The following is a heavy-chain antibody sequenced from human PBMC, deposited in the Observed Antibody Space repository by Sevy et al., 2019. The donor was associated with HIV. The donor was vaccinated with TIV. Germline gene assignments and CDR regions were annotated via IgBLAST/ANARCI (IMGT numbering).Heavy chain of an antibody. CDR1: GFSISGYT. D-gene: IGHD2-2*01. J-gene: IGHJ4*02. CDR2: ISSGSSFI. V-gene: IGHV3-21*01. Sequence: GGSLRLSCAASGFSISGYTMYWVRQAPGKGLEWVSSISSGSSFIYYADSLKGRFTISRDNARNLLYLQMNSLRVEDSAVYYCARVGLGDCSGTNCSPNDYWGQGTLVTVSS. CDR3: ARVGLGDCSGTNCSPNDY.